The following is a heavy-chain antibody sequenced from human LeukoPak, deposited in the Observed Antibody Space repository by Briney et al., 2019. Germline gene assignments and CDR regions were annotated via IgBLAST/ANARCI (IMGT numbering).Heavy chain of an antibody. CDR3: VRSSRSLEEFDY. V-gene: IGHV3-48*03. Sequence: PGGSLRLSCAASGFTFSSYDINWVRQAPGKGLEWVSYISNSGRTKYYADSVKGRFTISRDNAKNSLYLQMDSLSAEDTAVYYCVRSSRSLEEFDYWGQGTLVTVSS. CDR1: GFTFSSYD. CDR2: ISNSGRTK. J-gene: IGHJ4*02. D-gene: IGHD2-2*01.